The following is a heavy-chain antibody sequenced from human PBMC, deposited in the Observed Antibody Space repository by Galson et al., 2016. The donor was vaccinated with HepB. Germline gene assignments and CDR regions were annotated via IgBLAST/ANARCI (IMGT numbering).Heavy chain of an antibody. J-gene: IGHJ4*02. CDR3: ARFWNGNYFDY. V-gene: IGHV4-4*02. CDR1: GGSISSTDW. CDR2: VYQNGNT. D-gene: IGHD3-3*01. Sequence: SETLSLTCAVSGGSISSTDWWSWVRQPPGKGLEWIGEVYQNGNTNYRPSLKSRVTISVDKSKNQFSLRLSSATAADTAVYYCARFWNGNYFDYWGQGTLVTVSS.